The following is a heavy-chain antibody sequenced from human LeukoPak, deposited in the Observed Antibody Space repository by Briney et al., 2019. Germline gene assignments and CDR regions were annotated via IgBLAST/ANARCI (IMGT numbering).Heavy chain of an antibody. V-gene: IGHV3-7*01. J-gene: IGHJ4*01. CDR1: GFTLTNNF. Sequence: GGSLTLTCPASGFTLTNNFICWVRQVPGRGRAWVGNINKDGSETTYADSVRGRLTTFRDNAKHSVYLQMNSLRAEVSGTYYCVREVFYFCDFWGERTLVTVS. CDR2: INKDGSET. CDR3: VREVFYFCDF.